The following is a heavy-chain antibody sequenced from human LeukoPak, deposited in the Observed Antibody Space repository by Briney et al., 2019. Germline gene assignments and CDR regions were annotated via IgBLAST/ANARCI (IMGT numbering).Heavy chain of an antibody. CDR1: GYTFGSCD. CDR2: MNPNSGNT. Sequence: ASVKVSCKASGYTFGSCDINWVRQATGQGLEWMGWMNPNSGNTGYAQKFQGRVTITRNTSISTAYMELSSLRSEDTAVYYCARGFDSSGYYYDYWGQGTLVTVSS. CDR3: ARGFDSSGYYYDY. D-gene: IGHD3-22*01. J-gene: IGHJ4*02. V-gene: IGHV1-8*03.